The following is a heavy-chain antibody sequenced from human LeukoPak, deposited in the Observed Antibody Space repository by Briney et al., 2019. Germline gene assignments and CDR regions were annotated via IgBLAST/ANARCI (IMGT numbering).Heavy chain of an antibody. Sequence: GGSLRLSCAASGFTFSSYWMSWVRQAPGKGLEWVSVISGSGGSTYYADSVKGRFTISRDNAKSTLYLQMNSLRAEDTAVCYCARVRGGSGSSYAADAFDIWGQGTMVTVSS. CDR3: ARVRGGSGSSYAADAFDI. J-gene: IGHJ3*02. V-gene: IGHV3-23*01. CDR1: GFTFSSYW. D-gene: IGHD1-26*01. CDR2: ISGSGGST.